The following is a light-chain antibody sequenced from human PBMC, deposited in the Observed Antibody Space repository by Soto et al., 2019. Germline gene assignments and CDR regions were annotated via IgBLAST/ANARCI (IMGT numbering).Light chain of an antibody. CDR1: QSLSYNSNNRTR. J-gene: IGKJ3*01. CDR3: QQYDIPPIT. CDR2: WAS. V-gene: IGKV4-1*01. Sequence: DIVMTQSPDSLAVSLGERATISCRSSQSLSYNSNNRTRLAWYQQRPGQSPKLLIYWASTRESGVPDRFSGSGFGTDFTITISSMQATDLAVHYYQQYDIPPITFDPGTKVDRK.